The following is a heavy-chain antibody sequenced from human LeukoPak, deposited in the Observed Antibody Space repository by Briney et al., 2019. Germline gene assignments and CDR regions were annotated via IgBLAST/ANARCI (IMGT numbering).Heavy chain of an antibody. CDR1: GGSISSSSYY. D-gene: IGHD7-27*01. J-gene: IGHJ6*03. CDR2: IYYSGST. V-gene: IGHV4-39*01. CDR3: ARTPGDPTYYYYMDV. Sequence: SETLSLICTVSGGSISSSSYYWGWIRQPPGKGLEWIGSIYYSGSTYYNPSLKSRVTISVDTSKNQFSLKLSSVTAADTAVYYCARTPGDPTYYYYMDVWGKGTTVTVSS.